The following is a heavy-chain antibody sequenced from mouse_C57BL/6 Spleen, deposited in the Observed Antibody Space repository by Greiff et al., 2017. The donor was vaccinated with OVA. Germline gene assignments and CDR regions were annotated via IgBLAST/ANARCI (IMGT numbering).Heavy chain of an antibody. CDR1: GYSITSGYY. CDR2: ISYDGSN. V-gene: IGHV3-6*01. J-gene: IGHJ2*01. Sequence: EVQLVESGPGLVKPSQSLSLTCSVTGYSITSGYYWNWIRQFPGNKLEWMGYISYDGSNNYNPSLKNRISITRDTSKNQFFLKLNSVTTEDTATYYCARSFYYADYWGQGTTLTVSS. D-gene: IGHD1-1*01. CDR3: ARSFYYADY.